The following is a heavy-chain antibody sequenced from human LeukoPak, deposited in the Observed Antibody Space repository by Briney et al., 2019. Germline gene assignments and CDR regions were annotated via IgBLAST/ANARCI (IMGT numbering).Heavy chain of an antibody. CDR1: GLTFSRYW. J-gene: IGHJ4*02. V-gene: IGHV3-7*01. CDR3: VTGDHGDY. Sequence: GGSLRLSCGASGLTFSRYWMSRVRQAPGKGLEWVANINQDGSQKNYVDSVKGRFTISRDNAKNSLYLQVNSLRAEDTAVYYRVTGDHGDYWGQGTLVTVSS. D-gene: IGHD2-21*01. CDR2: INQDGSQK.